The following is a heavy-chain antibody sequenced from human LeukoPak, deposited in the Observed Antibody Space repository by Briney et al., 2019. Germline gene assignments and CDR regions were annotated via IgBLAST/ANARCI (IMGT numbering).Heavy chain of an antibody. V-gene: IGHV3-7*03. J-gene: IGHJ6*03. Sequence: GGSLRLSCAASGFTFSSYWMSWVRQAPGKGLEWVANIKQDGSEKYYVDSVKGRFTISRDNAKNSLYLQMNRLRVEDAAVYYCARIRFGESYAPKSYYYYYMDVWGIGTTVTISS. CDR1: GFTFSSYW. D-gene: IGHD3-10*01. CDR3: ARIRFGESYAPKSYYYYYMDV. CDR2: IKQDGSEK.